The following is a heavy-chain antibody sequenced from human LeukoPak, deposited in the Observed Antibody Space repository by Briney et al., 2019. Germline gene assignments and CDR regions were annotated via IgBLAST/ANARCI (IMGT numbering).Heavy chain of an antibody. J-gene: IGHJ4*02. CDR3: AKDRWIQLWSYFDY. Sequence: GGSLRLSCAASGFTLSSFGMNWVRQAPGKGLEWVSYISSSSSTIYYADSVKGRFTISRDNAKNSLYLQMNSLRAEDTAVYYCAKDRWIQLWSYFDYWGQGTLVTVSS. CDR2: ISSSSSTI. V-gene: IGHV3-48*04. D-gene: IGHD5-18*01. CDR1: GFTLSSFG.